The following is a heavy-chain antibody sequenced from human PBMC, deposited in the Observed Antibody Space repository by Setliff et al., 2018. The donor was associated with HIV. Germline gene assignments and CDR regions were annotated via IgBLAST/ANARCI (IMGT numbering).Heavy chain of an antibody. CDR3: AREGDVWENYFDY. Sequence: KTSETLSLTCTVSGGSISSSSYYWGWIRQPPGKGLEWIGSIYYSGSTYYNPSLKSRVTISVDTSKNQFSLRLSSVTAADTAVYYCAREGDVWENYFDYWGQGTLVTVSS. J-gene: IGHJ4*02. V-gene: IGHV4-39*07. CDR2: IYYSGST. CDR1: GGSISSSSYY. D-gene: IGHD3-16*01.